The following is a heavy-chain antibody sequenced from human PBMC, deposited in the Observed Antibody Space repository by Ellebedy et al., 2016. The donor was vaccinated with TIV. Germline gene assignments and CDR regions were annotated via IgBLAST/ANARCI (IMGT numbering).Heavy chain of an antibody. V-gene: IGHV3-7*01. J-gene: IGHJ5*02. CDR2: IRQEGDEV. CDR1: GFNFRSYW. CDR3: ARRASYGDYAVQVNPWFDP. Sequence: PGGSLRLSCAASGFNFRSYWMTWVRQAPGQGLEWVAKIRQEGDEVYYVESVKGRFTISRDNAKNSLFLQMNSLRVEDTAVDYCARRASYGDYAVQVNPWFDPWGQGTLVTVSS. D-gene: IGHD4-17*01.